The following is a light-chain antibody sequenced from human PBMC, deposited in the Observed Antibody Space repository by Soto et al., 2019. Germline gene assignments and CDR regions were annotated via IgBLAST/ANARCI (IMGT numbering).Light chain of an antibody. J-gene: IGLJ1*01. CDR1: SSDVGNYNR. CDR3: SSYTSSSTYV. Sequence: QSALTQPPSVSGSPGQSVTISCTGTSSDVGNYNRVSWYQQPPGTAPKVIIYEVSNRPSGVPDRFSGSKSGNTASLTISGLQAEYEADYYCSSYTSSSTYVFGTGTKVTVL. V-gene: IGLV2-18*02. CDR2: EVS.